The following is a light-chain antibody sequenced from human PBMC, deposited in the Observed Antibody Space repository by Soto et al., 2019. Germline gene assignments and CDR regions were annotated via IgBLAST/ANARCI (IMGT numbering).Light chain of an antibody. J-gene: IGKJ4*01. Sequence: IQMTQSPSSLSASVGDRVTITCRTSQNIKKYLNWYQQKPGKAPNLLIYTASSLQVGLPSRFSGSGSGTDFTLTISSLQPEDSATYYCQQSFATPLTFGGGTKWIS. CDR1: QNIKKY. CDR3: QQSFATPLT. CDR2: TAS. V-gene: IGKV1-39*01.